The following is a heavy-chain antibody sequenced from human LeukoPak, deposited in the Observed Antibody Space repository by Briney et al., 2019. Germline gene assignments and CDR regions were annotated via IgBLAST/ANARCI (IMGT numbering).Heavy chain of an antibody. Sequence: GWSLRLSCAASGFTFSSYGMHWVRQAPGKGLEWVAVIWYDGSNKYYADSVKGRFTISRDNSKNTLYLQMNSLRAEDTAVYYCAKEAYIEMATITPDYWGQGTLVTVSS. CDR2: IWYDGSNK. CDR1: GFTFSSYG. J-gene: IGHJ4*02. CDR3: AKEAYIEMATITPDY. D-gene: IGHD5-24*01. V-gene: IGHV3-33*06.